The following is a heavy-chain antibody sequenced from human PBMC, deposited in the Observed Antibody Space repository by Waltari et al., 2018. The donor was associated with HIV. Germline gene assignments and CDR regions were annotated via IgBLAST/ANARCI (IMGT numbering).Heavy chain of an antibody. V-gene: IGHV4-34*01. CDR2: INHSGST. CDR1: GGSFSGYY. Sequence: QVQLQQWGAGLLKPSETLSLTCAVYGGSFSGYYWSWIRQPPGKGLEWIGEINHSGSTNYNPSLKSRVTISVDTSKNQFSLKLSSVTAADTAVYYCARAYSYYGMDVWGQGTTVTVSS. J-gene: IGHJ6*02. CDR3: ARAYSYYGMDV. D-gene: IGHD5-18*01.